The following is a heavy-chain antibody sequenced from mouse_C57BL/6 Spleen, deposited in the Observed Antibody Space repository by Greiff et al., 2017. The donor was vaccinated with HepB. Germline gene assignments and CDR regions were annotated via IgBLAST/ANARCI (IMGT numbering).Heavy chain of an antibody. CDR1: GYAFTNYL. CDR3: ARDGVSNPYAMDY. V-gene: IGHV1-54*01. D-gene: IGHD2-5*01. Sequence: VMLVESGAELVRPGTSVKVSCKASGYAFTNYLIEWVKQRPGQGLEWIGVINPGSGGTNYNEKFKGKATLTADKSSSTAYMQLSSLTSEDSAVYFCARDGVSNPYAMDYWGQGTSVTVSS. CDR2: INPGSGGT. J-gene: IGHJ4*01.